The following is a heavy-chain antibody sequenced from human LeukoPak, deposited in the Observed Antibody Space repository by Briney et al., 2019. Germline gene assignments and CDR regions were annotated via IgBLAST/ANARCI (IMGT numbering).Heavy chain of an antibody. D-gene: IGHD3-22*01. Sequence: PSETLSLTCTVSGGSMSSYFWSWIRQPPGKGREWVGYIWYSGSTYYNPSLKSRVTVSVDTSKNQFSLKLSSVTAADTAVYYCARDGASGFNHSRHYFDYWGQGTLVTVSS. V-gene: IGHV4-59*12. CDR2: IWYSGST. CDR1: GGSMSSYF. J-gene: IGHJ4*02. CDR3: ARDGASGFNHSRHYFDY.